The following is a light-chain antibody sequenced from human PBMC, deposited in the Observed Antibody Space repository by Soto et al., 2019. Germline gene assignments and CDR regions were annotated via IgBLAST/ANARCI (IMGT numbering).Light chain of an antibody. CDR1: SGHSSYI. J-gene: IGLJ2*01. Sequence: QLVLTQSSSASASLGSSVKLTCTLSSGHSSYIIAWHQQQPGKAPRYLMKLEGSGSYNKGSGVPARFSGSSSGADRYLTISNLQSADEADYYCETWDSKGVFGGGTKVTVL. V-gene: IGLV4-60*03. CDR2: LEGSGSY. CDR3: ETWDSKGV.